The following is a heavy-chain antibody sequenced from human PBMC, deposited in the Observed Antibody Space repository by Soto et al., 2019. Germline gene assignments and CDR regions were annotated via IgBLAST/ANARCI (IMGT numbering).Heavy chain of an antibody. CDR3: TTDVYSSSWYYFDY. D-gene: IGHD6-13*01. CDR1: GFTFSNAW. J-gene: IGHJ4*02. Sequence: GGSLRLSCSASGFTFSNAWMNWVRQAPGKGLEWVGRIKSKTDGGTTDYAAPVKGRFTISRDDSKNTLYLQMNSLKTEDTAVYYCTTDVYSSSWYYFDYWGQGTLVTVSS. V-gene: IGHV3-15*07. CDR2: IKSKTDGGTT.